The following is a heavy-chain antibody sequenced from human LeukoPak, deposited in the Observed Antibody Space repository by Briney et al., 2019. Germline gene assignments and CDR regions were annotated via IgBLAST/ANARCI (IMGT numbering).Heavy chain of an antibody. CDR1: GFTFSSYW. J-gene: IGHJ6*02. V-gene: IGHV3-74*01. Sequence: GGSLRLSCAASGFTFSSYWMHWVRQAPGKGLVWVSRINSDGSSTSYADSVKGRFTISRDNAKNTLYLQMNSLRAEDTAVYYCAREGQILWFGEFGMHVWGQGTTVTVSS. CDR2: INSDGSST. D-gene: IGHD3-10*01. CDR3: AREGQILWFGEFGMHV.